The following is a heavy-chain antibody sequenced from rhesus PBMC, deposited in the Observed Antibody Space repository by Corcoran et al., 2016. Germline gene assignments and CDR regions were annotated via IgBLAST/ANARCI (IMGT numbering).Heavy chain of an antibody. CDR2: ISNGGGST. CDR3: AKEHSYSGSWNRGPFDY. J-gene: IGHJ4*01. CDR1: GFTFSSYG. V-gene: IGHV3S5*01. Sequence: EVQLVESGGGLVQPGGSLRLSCAASGFTFSSYGMSWVRQAPGKGLEWVSYISNGGGSTYYADSVKGRFTISRDNSQNTLSLQMNSLGAEDTAVYYCAKEHSYSGSWNRGPFDYWGQGVLVTVSS. D-gene: IGHD6-25*01.